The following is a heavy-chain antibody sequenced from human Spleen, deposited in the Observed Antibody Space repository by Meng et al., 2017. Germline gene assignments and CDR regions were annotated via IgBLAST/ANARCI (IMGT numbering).Heavy chain of an antibody. J-gene: IGHJ4*02. CDR1: GGSFSGYY. Sequence: QVQRQQWGAGLLKPSETLSLTCAVYGGSFSGYYWTWIRQPPGKGLESIGEINHSGSTNYNPSLKSRVTISVDTSKNQFSLNLRSVTAADTAVYYCARGNVATFLGYWGQGTLVTVSS. D-gene: IGHD5-12*01. CDR3: ARGNVATFLGY. V-gene: IGHV4-34*01. CDR2: INHSGST.